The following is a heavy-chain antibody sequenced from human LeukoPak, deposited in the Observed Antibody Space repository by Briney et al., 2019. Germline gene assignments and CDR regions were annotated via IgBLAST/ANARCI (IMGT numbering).Heavy chain of an antibody. V-gene: IGHV3-53*01. CDR3: ARVYYGSGSLYYYYYYMDV. Sequence: GGSLRLSCAASGFTVSSNYMSWVRQAPGKGLEWVSVIYGGGRTYYADSVKGRFTISRDNSKNTLSLQMNSLRAEDTAVYYCARVYYGSGSLYYYYYYMDVWGKGTTVTISS. CDR1: GFTVSSNY. CDR2: IYGGGRT. D-gene: IGHD3-10*01. J-gene: IGHJ6*03.